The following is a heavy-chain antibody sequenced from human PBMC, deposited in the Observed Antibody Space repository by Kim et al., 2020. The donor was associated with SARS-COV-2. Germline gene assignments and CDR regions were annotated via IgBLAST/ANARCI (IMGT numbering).Heavy chain of an antibody. CDR2: ISSSSSYI. CDR1: GFTFSSYS. Sequence: GGSLRLSCAASGFTFSSYSMNWVRQAPGKGLEWVSSISSSSSYIYYADSVKGRFTISRDNAKNSLYLQMNSLRAEDTAVYYCARDLVPAAIGSDYYYYYGMDVWGQGTTVTVSS. J-gene: IGHJ6*02. V-gene: IGHV3-21*01. D-gene: IGHD2-2*02. CDR3: ARDLVPAAIGSDYYYYYGMDV.